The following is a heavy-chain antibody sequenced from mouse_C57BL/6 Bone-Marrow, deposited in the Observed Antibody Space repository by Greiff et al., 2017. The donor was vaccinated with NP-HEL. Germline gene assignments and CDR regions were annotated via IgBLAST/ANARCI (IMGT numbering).Heavy chain of an antibody. CDR1: GYTFTSYW. CDR3: ASLLTAWYFDV. CDR2: IDPSDSYT. V-gene: IGHV1-69*01. D-gene: IGHD4-1*01. Sequence: VQLQQPGAELVMPGASVKLSCKASGYTFTSYWMHWVKQRPGQGLEWIGEIDPSDSYTNYNQKFKGKSTLTVDKSSSTADMQLSSLTSEDSAVYYCASLLTAWYFDVWGTGTTVTVSS. J-gene: IGHJ1*03.